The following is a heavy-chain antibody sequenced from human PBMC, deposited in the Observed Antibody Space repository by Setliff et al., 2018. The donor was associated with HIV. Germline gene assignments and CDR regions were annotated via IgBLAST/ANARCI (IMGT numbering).Heavy chain of an antibody. CDR1: GDSVNDRSYF. CDR3: ARGDTYWNDASGYVKSDLDAFDI. J-gene: IGHJ3*02. Sequence: SETLSLTCTVSGDSVNDRSYFWGWIRQPPGKGLEWIGTFYYNGDSRYNPSLKSRVTISVDTSNQQFSLKLSSVTAADTAVYHCARGDTYWNDASGYVKSDLDAFDIWGRGTMVTVSS. V-gene: IGHV4-39*07. CDR2: FYYNGDS. D-gene: IGHD3-22*01.